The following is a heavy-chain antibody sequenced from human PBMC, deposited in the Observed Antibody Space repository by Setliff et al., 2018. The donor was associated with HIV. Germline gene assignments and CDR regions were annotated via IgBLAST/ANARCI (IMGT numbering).Heavy chain of an antibody. CDR3: TKVRGPPPIYALNI. CDR1: GFTFRSYA. Sequence: PGGSLRLSCAASGFTFRSYAMSWVRQVPGKGLEWVGRIKSKAGGGTIDYAAPVKDRFTISRDDSKNTLYLQMNSLRTEDTGMYYCTKVRGPPPIYALNIWGQGTMVTVSS. D-gene: IGHD2-2*01. J-gene: IGHJ3*02. CDR2: IKSKAGGGTI. V-gene: IGHV3-15*01.